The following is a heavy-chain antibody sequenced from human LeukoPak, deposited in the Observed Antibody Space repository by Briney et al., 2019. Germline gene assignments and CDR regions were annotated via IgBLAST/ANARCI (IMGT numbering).Heavy chain of an antibody. J-gene: IGHJ4*02. CDR2: ISWNGNSL. CDR3: AKDVRGDGYNSPWDF. D-gene: IGHD5-24*01. Sequence: GGSLRLSCAASGFTFNDYAMHWVRQSPGKGLEWVSCISWNGNSLGYAGSVKGRFTISRDNAKNSLYLQMSSLRVEDTALYYCAKDVRGDGYNSPWDFWGQGTLVTVSS. CDR1: GFTFNDYA. V-gene: IGHV3-9*01.